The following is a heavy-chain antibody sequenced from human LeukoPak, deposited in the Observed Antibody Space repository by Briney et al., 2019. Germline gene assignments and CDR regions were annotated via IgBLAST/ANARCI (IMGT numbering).Heavy chain of an antibody. J-gene: IGHJ5*02. CDR3: ATISAGGFDP. CDR1: GGSISSYY. CDR2: IYYSGST. Sequence: SETLSLTCTVSGGSISSYYWSWIRQPPGKGLEWIGYIYYSGSTNYNPSLKSRVTISVDTGFPRPQTSNNQFSLNLTSVTAADTAVYYCATISAGGFDPWGQGTLVTVSS. V-gene: IGHV4-59*08. D-gene: IGHD3-3*02.